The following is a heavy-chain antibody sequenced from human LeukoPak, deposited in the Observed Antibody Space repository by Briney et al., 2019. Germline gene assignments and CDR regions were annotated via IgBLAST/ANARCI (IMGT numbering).Heavy chain of an antibody. V-gene: IGHV3-73*01. J-gene: IGHJ4*02. CDR3: TTTHYYDSSAYWSIYY. CDR1: GFTFSGSA. D-gene: IGHD3-22*01. CDR2: IRSKGNNYAT. Sequence: TGGSPRLSCAASGFTFSGSAIHWVRQASGKGLEWVGLIRSKGNNYATAYAASVKGRFTVSRDDSKNTAYLQMNSLKTEDTALYYCTTTHYYDSSAYWSIYYWGQGTLVTVSS.